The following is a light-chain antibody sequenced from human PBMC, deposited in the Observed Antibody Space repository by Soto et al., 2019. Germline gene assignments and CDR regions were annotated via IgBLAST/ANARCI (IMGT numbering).Light chain of an antibody. V-gene: IGKV3-15*01. CDR3: QQYSTRPS. Sequence: EIVMTQSPATLSVSPGERATLSCRASQSISSNLAWYQQRPGQAPRLLMSGASTRATGIAARLSGSGSGTEFTLTNSSLQSADFAIYYCQQYSTRPSFGQGTKVEI. CDR2: GAS. CDR1: QSISSN. J-gene: IGKJ1*01.